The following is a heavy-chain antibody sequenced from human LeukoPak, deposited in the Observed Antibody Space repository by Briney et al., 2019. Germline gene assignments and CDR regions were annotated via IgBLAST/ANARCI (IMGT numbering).Heavy chain of an antibody. J-gene: IGHJ4*02. Sequence: GGSLRLSCAASGFTFSDYYMTWIRQAPGKGLEWVSGIGGSGTRTYYADSVKGRFTISRDSSKNTLYLQMNSLRDEDTAVYYCAKDSHWILFDDWGQGTLVTVSS. D-gene: IGHD2-2*03. V-gene: IGHV3-23*01. CDR2: IGGSGTRT. CDR3: AKDSHWILFDD. CDR1: GFTFSDYY.